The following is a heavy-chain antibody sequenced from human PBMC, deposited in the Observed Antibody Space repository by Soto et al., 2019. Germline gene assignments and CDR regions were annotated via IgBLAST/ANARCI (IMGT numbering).Heavy chain of an antibody. CDR2: IVVGSGNT. CDR1: GFTFTGSA. V-gene: IGHV1-58*01. CDR3: AAWTVRETDYYYYYGMDV. J-gene: IGHJ6*02. Sequence: SVKVSCKASGFTFTGSAVQWVRQARGQRLEWIGWIVVGSGNTNYAQKFQERVTITRDMSTSTAYMELSSLRSEDTAVYYCAAWTVRETDYYYYYGMDVWGQGTTVTVSS. D-gene: IGHD3-10*01.